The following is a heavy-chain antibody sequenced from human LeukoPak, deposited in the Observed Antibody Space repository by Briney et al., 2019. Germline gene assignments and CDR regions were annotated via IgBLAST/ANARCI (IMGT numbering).Heavy chain of an antibody. CDR3: ARVGSSGEFDL. CDR1: GYTLSDYG. V-gene: IGHV1-18*01. D-gene: IGHD6-13*01. Sequence: GASVTVSCKSSGYTLSDYGFTWVRQAPGQGLEWMGWISGFNGKTNYAVRVQDRLTLTTDTSTNTTTLDLRGLRPDDTAMYYCARVGSSGEFDLWGQGTLLTVSS. J-gene: IGHJ5*02. CDR2: ISGFNGKT.